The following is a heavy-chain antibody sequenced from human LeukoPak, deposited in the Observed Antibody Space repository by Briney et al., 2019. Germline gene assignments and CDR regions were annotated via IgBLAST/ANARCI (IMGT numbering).Heavy chain of an antibody. CDR1: GGSISSSSYS. D-gene: IGHD4-11*01. J-gene: IGHJ6*02. CDR2: IYYSGST. Sequence: SETLSLTCTVSGGSISSSSYSWGWIRQPPGKGLEWIGSIYYSGSTYYNPSLKSRVTISVDTSKNQFSLKLSSATAADTAVYYCARGSNYGVYYYYGMDVWGQGTTVTVSS. CDR3: ARGSNYGVYYYYGMDV. V-gene: IGHV4-39*01.